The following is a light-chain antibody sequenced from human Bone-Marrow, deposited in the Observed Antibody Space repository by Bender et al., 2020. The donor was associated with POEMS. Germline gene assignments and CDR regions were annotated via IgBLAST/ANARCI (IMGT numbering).Light chain of an antibody. J-gene: IGLJ2*01. CDR1: SSDVGGSTY. CDR2: DVS. V-gene: IGLV2-14*01. CDR3: SSYTTSSTLVV. Sequence: QPASVSGSPGQSITISCTGSSSDVGGSTYVSWYQQHPGKAPKLMIYDVSNRPSGVSNRFSGSKSGNTASLTISGLQADDEADYYCSSYTTSSTLVVFGGGTKLTVL.